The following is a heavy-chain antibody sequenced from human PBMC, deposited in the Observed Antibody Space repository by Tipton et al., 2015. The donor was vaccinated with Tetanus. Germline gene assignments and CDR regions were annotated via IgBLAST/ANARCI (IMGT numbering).Heavy chain of an antibody. D-gene: IGHD1/OR15-1a*01. CDR1: GYSFPHYY. CDR2: IHPGDSDI. CDR3: AGRRTNTNFFFWFES. J-gene: IGHJ5*01. V-gene: IGHV5-51*01. Sequence: QLVQSGAEVKKPGESLKISCQASGYSFPHYYIAWVRHMPGKGLEWMGTIHPGDSDIQYSPSLRGQVAIPADKSINTALLQWSSLKASDTAIYYCAGRRTNTNFFFWFESWGQGTPVIVSS.